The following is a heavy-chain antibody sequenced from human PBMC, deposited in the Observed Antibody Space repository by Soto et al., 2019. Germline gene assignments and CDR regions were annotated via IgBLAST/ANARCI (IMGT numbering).Heavy chain of an antibody. CDR3: ARGPKGPAAMGGFSYSWFDP. CDR1: GGTFSSYT. D-gene: IGHD2-2*01. CDR2: IIPILGIA. J-gene: IGHJ5*02. Sequence: ASVKVACKASGGTFSSYTISWVRQAPGQGLEWMGRIIPILGIANYAQKFQGRVTITADKSTSTAYMELSSLRSGDTAVYYCARGPKGPAAMGGFSYSWFDPWGQGTLVTVSS. V-gene: IGHV1-69*02.